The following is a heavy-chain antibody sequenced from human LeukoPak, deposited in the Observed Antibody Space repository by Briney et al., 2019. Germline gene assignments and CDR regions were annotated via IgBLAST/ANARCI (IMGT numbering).Heavy chain of an antibody. Sequence: GGSLRLSCAASGFTFSSYSMNWVRQAPGKGLEWVSSISSSSRYIYYADSVKGRFTISRDNAKNSLYLQMNSLRAEDTAVYYCARSVVAPQDWFDPWGQGTLVTVSP. V-gene: IGHV3-21*01. J-gene: IGHJ5*02. CDR1: GFTFSSYS. CDR2: ISSSSRYI. D-gene: IGHD4-23*01. CDR3: ARSVVAPQDWFDP.